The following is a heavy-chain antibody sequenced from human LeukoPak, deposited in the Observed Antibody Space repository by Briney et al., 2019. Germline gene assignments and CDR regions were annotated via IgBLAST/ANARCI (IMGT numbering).Heavy chain of an antibody. CDR2: ISASGASN. J-gene: IGHJ4*02. Sequence: QAGGSLILSCTASGFTFSSYTMNWVRPTPGKGLEWVSGISASGASNYYAESVKGRFAISRHNPKNTLYLEMSRLRGEDTAVYYCAKIPGQFLEWNSHYFDYWGQGTLVTVSS. D-gene: IGHD3-3*01. CDR3: AKIPGQFLEWNSHYFDY. V-gene: IGHV3-23*01. CDR1: GFTFSSYT.